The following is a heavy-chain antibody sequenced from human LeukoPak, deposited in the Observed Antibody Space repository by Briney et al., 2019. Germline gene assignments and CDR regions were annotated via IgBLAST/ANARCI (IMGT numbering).Heavy chain of an antibody. CDR3: ARARFKYYYGSGSRLGAFDI. J-gene: IGHJ3*02. V-gene: IGHV3-48*03. CDR2: ISSSGSTM. CDR1: GFTFSSYE. D-gene: IGHD3-10*01. Sequence: GSLILSCAAAGFTFSSYEMNWVRQPPGGGLEWASYISSSGSTMYDADSVQGRFTISRDNAKNSLYLQMSSLRAEDTAVYYCARARFKYYYGSGSRLGAFDIWGQGTMVTVSS.